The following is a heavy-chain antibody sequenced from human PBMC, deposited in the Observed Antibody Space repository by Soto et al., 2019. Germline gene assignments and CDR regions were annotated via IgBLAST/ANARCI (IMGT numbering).Heavy chain of an antibody. J-gene: IGHJ4*02. CDR1: EPTLSQHW. Sequence: GGSLRLSCVASEPTLSQHWMSWVRQPPGKGLEWVANINPDGSAEYYVDSVRGRFTISRDNAKSSLFLQMNSLRADDTAIYYCTNGGLYWGQGILVTVSS. CDR3: TNGGLY. V-gene: IGHV3-7*02. CDR2: INPDGSAE. D-gene: IGHD2-15*01.